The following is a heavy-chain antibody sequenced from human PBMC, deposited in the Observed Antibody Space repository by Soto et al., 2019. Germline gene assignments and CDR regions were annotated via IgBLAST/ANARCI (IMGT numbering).Heavy chain of an antibody. CDR1: GASISSGGYY. D-gene: IGHD5-18*01. CDR2: IYYSGIS. J-gene: IGHJ4*02. V-gene: IGHV4-31*03. Sequence: QVQLLESGPGLVKPSQTLSLICNVSGASISSGGYYWSWIRQRPGGGLEWLGFIYYSGISHYNPSIKSRATISVDTSKNQFSVKLISVTAADTAVYYCARTEWIQLWFDYWGQGALVTVS. CDR3: ARTEWIQLWFDY.